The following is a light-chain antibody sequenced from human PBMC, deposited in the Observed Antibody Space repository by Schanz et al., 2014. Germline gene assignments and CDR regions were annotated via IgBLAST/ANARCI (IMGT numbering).Light chain of an antibody. CDR3: CSYAGSSTWV. CDR2: EGS. J-gene: IGLJ3*02. CDR1: SSDFGAYNS. Sequence: QSALTQPPSASGSPGQSVTISCTGTSSDFGAYNSVSWYQQHPGKAPKVMIYEGSKRPSGVSNRFSGSKSGNTASLTISGLQAEDEADYYCCSYAGSSTWVFGGGTKLTVL. V-gene: IGLV2-23*01.